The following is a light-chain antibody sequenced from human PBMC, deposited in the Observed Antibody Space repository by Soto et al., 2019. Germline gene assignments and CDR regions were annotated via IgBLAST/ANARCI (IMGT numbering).Light chain of an antibody. CDR1: QSVGGNF. CDR3: QHYGSSPWT. J-gene: IGKJ1*01. CDR2: AAS. Sequence: EIVLTQSPGTLSLSPGERATLSCRASQSVGGNFLAWYQQKPGQAPRLLIHAASSRAPGIPDRFSGSGSGTDFTLTIVRLEPEDFALYYCQHYGSSPWTCGQGTEVEIK. V-gene: IGKV3-20*01.